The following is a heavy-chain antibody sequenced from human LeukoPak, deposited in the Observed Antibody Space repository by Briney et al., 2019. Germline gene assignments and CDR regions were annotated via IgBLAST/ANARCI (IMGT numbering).Heavy chain of an antibody. V-gene: IGHV3-23*01. CDR3: ARDPGYCSGGSCQYYYYYYMDV. D-gene: IGHD2-15*01. CDR2: ISGSGGST. Sequence: GGSLRLSCAASGFTFSSYAMSWVRQAPGKGLEWVSAISGSGGSTYYADSVKGRFTISRDNAKNSLYLQMNSLRAEDTAVYYCARDPGYCSGGSCQYYYYYYMDVWGKGTTVTVSS. J-gene: IGHJ6*03. CDR1: GFTFSSYA.